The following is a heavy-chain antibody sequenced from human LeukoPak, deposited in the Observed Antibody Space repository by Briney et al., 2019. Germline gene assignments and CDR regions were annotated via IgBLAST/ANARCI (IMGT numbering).Heavy chain of an antibody. CDR1: GGTFSSYA. D-gene: IGHD5-24*01. V-gene: IGHV1-69*05. CDR3: ASEKVEMATTDY. CDR2: IIPIFGTA. Sequence: SVKVSCKASGGTFSSYAISWVRQAPGQGLEWMGRIIPIFGTANYAQKFQGRVTITTDESTSTAYMELISLRSEDTAVYYCASEKVEMATTDYWGQGTLVTVSS. J-gene: IGHJ4*02.